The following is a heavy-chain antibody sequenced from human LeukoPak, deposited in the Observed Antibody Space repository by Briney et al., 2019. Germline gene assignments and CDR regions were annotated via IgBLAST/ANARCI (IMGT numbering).Heavy chain of an antibody. CDR1: GGSISSSSYY. CDR2: IYHSGST. D-gene: IGHD1-26*01. Sequence: SETLSLTRTVSGGSISSSSYYWGWIRQPPGKGLEWIGYIYHSGSTYYNPSLKSRVTISVDRSKNQFSLKLSSVTAADTAVYYCARGVGGSYYDRWGQGTLVTVSS. V-gene: IGHV4-39*07. J-gene: IGHJ4*02. CDR3: ARGVGGSYYDR.